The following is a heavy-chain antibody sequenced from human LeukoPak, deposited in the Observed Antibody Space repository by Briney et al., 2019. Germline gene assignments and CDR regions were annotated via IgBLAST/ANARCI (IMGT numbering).Heavy chain of an antibody. D-gene: IGHD2-15*01. J-gene: IGHJ5*02. V-gene: IGHV4-30-4*08. Sequence: SQTLSLTCTVSGGSVSSGDYYWTWIRQPPGKGLEWIGYIYSRGSAYSAPSLKNRVTISVDTSKNQFSLKLSSVTAADTAVYYCARGSTRDKFDPWGQGTLVTVSS. CDR1: GGSVSSGDYY. CDR3: ARGSTRDKFDP. CDR2: IYSRGSA.